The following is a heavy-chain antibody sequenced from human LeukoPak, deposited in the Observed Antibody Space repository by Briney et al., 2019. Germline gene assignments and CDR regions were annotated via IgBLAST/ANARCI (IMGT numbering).Heavy chain of an antibody. J-gene: IGHJ4*02. CDR2: IYYDGSNQ. V-gene: IGHV3-33*08. Sequence: GGSLRLSCAVSGFTFSTYAMHWVRQAPGKGLEWVAVIYYDGSNQYYADSVKGRFTVSRDNAKNTLYLQMDSLRVEDTAVYYCATDRNSGKYYDYWGQGTLVTVSS. CDR3: ATDRNSGKYYDY. CDR1: GFTFSTYA. D-gene: IGHD1-26*01.